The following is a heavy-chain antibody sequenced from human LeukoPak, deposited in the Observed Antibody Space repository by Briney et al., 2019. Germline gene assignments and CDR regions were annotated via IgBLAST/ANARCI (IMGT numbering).Heavy chain of an antibody. Sequence: GASVKVSCKASGGTFSSYTISWVRQAPGQGLEWMGRIIPILGIANYAQKFLGRVTITADKSTSTAYMELSSLRSEDTAVYYCARDTSSGYVDYWGQGTLVTVSS. D-gene: IGHD3-22*01. V-gene: IGHV1-69*04. CDR1: GGTFSSYT. CDR2: IIPILGIA. J-gene: IGHJ4*02. CDR3: ARDTSSGYVDY.